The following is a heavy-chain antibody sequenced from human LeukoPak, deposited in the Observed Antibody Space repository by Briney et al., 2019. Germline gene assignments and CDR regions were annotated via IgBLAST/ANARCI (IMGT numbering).Heavy chain of an antibody. CDR2: IKEDGSEK. CDR1: GFTFSSRW. D-gene: IGHD1-26*01. Sequence: PGGSLRLSCAASGFTFSSRWMNWVRQAPGKGLEWVANIKEDGSEKYYVDSVKGRFTISRDNAKNSLCLQMNSLRAEDTAIYYCVRSGGYWGQGTLVTVSS. V-gene: IGHV3-7*05. CDR3: VRSGGY. J-gene: IGHJ4*02.